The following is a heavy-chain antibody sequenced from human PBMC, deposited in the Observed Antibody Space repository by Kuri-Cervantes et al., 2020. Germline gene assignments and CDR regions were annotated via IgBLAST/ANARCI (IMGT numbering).Heavy chain of an antibody. CDR2: IYWDDDK. D-gene: IGHD2-8*02. J-gene: IGHJ4*02. CDR3: AHGTYCTGGVCPPFAY. Sequence: SGPTLVKPTQTLTLTCTFSGFSLSTSGVGVGWIRQPPGKALEWLALIYWDDDKRYSPSLKGRLTITKDTSKNQVVLTMTNMDPVDTATYYCAHGTYCTGGVCPPFAYWGQGTLVTVSS. V-gene: IGHV2-5*02. CDR1: GFSLSTSGVG.